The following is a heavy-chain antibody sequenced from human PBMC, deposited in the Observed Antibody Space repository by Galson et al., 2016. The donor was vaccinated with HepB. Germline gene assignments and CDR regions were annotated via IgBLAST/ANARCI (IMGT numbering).Heavy chain of an antibody. J-gene: IGHJ4*02. V-gene: IGHV1-3*01. CDR1: GYTFSSYA. Sequence: SVKVSCKASGYTFSSYAIHWLRQAPGQRLEWMGWINSASGDTTYSQRFQDRLTIARDTSATTAYMELSGLRSEDTAVYFCAKGAGGYYDYWGQGALVAVSS. CDR3: AKGAGGYYDY. D-gene: IGHD4/OR15-4a*01. CDR2: INSASGDT.